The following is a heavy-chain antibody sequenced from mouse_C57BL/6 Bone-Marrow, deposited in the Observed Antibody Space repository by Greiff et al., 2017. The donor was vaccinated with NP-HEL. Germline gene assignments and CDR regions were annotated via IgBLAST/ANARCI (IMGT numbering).Heavy chain of an antibody. J-gene: IGHJ4*01. CDR2: ISSGSSTI. CDR3: ARFYYYYGSPGDY. V-gene: IGHV5-17*01. CDR1: GFTFSDYG. D-gene: IGHD1-1*01. Sequence: EVNVVESGGGLVKPGGSLKLSCAASGFTFSDYGMHWVRQAPEKGLEWVAYISSGSSTIYYADTVKGRFTISRDNAKNTLFLQMTSLRSEDTAMYYCARFYYYYGSPGDYWGQGTSVTVSS.